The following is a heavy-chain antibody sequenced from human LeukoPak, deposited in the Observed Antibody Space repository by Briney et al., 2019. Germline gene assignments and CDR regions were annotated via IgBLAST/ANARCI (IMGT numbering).Heavy chain of an antibody. J-gene: IGHJ4*02. D-gene: IGHD4-17*01. V-gene: IGHV1-2*02. CDR3: ARGPTVTTNLDY. CDR2: INPNSGGT. Sequence: ASVKVSCKASGYSFISYKMHWVRQAPGQGLEWMGWINPNSGGTNYAQKFQGRVTMTRDTSISTAFMELSRLRSDDAAVYYCARGPTVTTNLDYWGQGTLVTVSS. CDR1: GYSFISYK.